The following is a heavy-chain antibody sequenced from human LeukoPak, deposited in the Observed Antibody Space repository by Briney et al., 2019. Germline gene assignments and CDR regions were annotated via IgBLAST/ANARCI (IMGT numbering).Heavy chain of an antibody. J-gene: IGHJ4*02. Sequence: GGSLRLSCAASGFTFSSYAMHWVRQAPGKGLEWVAVISYDGSNKYYADSVKGRFTISRDNPKNTLYLQMNSLRAEDTAVYYRARGGGSLWDYFDYWGQGTLVTVSS. V-gene: IGHV3-30-3*01. CDR2: ISYDGSNK. CDR1: GFTFSSYA. D-gene: IGHD1-26*01. CDR3: ARGGGSLWDYFDY.